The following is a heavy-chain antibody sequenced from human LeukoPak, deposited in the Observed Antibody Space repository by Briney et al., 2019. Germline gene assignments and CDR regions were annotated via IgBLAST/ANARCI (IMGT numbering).Heavy chain of an antibody. J-gene: IGHJ1*01. D-gene: IGHD1-26*01. V-gene: IGHV3-23*01. CDR1: GFTFSSYA. Sequence: PGGSLRLSCAASGFTFSSYAMSWVRQAPGKGLEWVSAISGGGGSTYYADSVKGRFTISRDNSKNTLYLQMNSLRAEDTAVYYCAKDPSYSNKVGTEYFQHWGQGTLVTVSS. CDR2: ISGGGGST. CDR3: AKDPSYSNKVGTEYFQH.